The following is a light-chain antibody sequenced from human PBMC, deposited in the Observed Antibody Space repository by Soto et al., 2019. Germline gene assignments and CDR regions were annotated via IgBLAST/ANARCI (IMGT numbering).Light chain of an antibody. V-gene: IGLV1-44*01. CDR1: SSNIGSNT. CDR2: TIN. J-gene: IGLJ2*01. Sequence: QSVLTQSPSVSGTPGQRVTISCSGSSSNIGSNTVNWYQQLPGTAPKLLIYTINQRPSGVPDRFSGSKSGTSASLAISGLQSEDEADYYCAAWDDSVNGVVFGGGTQLTVL. CDR3: AAWDDSVNGVV.